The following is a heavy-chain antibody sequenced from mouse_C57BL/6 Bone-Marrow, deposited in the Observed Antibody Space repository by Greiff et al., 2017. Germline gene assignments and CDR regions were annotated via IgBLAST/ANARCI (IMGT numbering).Heavy chain of an antibody. V-gene: IGHV14-4*01. Sequence: VQLQQSGAELVRPGASVKLSCTASGFNIKDDYMHWVKQRPEQGLEWIGWIDPENGDTEYASKFQGKATITADTSSNTAYLQLSSLTSEDTAVYYCTLTGTGFAYWGQGTLVTVSA. CDR2: IDPENGDT. J-gene: IGHJ3*01. D-gene: IGHD4-1*01. CDR1: GFNIKDDY. CDR3: TLTGTGFAY.